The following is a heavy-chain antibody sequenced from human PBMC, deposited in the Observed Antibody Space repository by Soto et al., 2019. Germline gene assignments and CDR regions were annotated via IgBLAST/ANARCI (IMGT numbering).Heavy chain of an antibody. CDR1: GGTFSSYT. CDR3: AGDAYYYCYGMDV. CDR2: IIPILGIA. D-gene: IGHD2-21*02. Sequence: QVQLVQSGAEVKKPGSSVKVSCKASGGTFSSYTISWVRQAPGQGLEWMGRIIPILGIANYAQKFQGRVTITEDKSTTPAYMELSSRGYEATAEYYCAGDAYYYCYGMDVWGQGTTVTVSS. V-gene: IGHV1-69*02. J-gene: IGHJ6*02.